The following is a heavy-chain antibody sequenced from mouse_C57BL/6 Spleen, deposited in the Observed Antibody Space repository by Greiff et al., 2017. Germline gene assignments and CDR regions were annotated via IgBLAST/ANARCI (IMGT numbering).Heavy chain of an antibody. J-gene: IGHJ3*01. D-gene: IGHD2-4*01. CDR1: GYTFTDYN. Sequence: EVKLVESGPELVKPGASVKIPCKASGYTFTDYNMDWVKQSHGKSLEWIGDINPNNGGTIYNQKFKGKATLTVDKSSSTAYMELRSLTSEDTAVYYCARPAIYYDYDAAWFAYWGQGTLVTVSA. V-gene: IGHV1-18*01. CDR2: INPNNGGT. CDR3: ARPAIYYDYDAAWFAY.